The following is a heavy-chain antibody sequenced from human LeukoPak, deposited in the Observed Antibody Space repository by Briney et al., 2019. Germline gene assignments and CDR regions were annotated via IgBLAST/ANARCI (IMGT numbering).Heavy chain of an antibody. Sequence: GGSLGLSCAASGFTFNSNAMHWLRQAPGKGLEWVAIISFDGSNEYYADSVRGRFTISRDNSNNTLSLQMNNLRPGDTAVYYCARDFDYVWGNPDYWGRGTLVIVSS. CDR2: ISFDGSNE. J-gene: IGHJ4*02. CDR3: ARDFDYVWGNPDY. CDR1: GFTFNSNA. V-gene: IGHV3-30-3*01. D-gene: IGHD3-16*01.